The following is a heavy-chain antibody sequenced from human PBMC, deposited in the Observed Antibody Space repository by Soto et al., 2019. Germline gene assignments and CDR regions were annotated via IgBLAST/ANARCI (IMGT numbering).Heavy chain of an antibody. D-gene: IGHD2-2*01. CDR2: IYYSGST. CDR3: ARHPGYCSGSNCYGYYTMVV. J-gene: IGHJ6*02. V-gene: IGHV4-39*01. CDR1: GGSIISGNYY. Sequence: SETLSLTCTVSGGSIISGNYYWILIRQHPGKGLEWIGYIYYSGSTSYNPSLKSRVTISVDTSKNQFSLELSSVTAADTAVYSCARHPGYCSGSNCYGYYTMVVWGHGTTVTVSS.